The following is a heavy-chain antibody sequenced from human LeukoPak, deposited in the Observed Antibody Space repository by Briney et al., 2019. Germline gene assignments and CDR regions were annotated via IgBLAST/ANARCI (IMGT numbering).Heavy chain of an antibody. CDR2: IKPKTDGGTT. J-gene: IGHJ4*02. Sequence: PGGSLRLSCAASGFTVSNAWMSWVRQAPGKGLEWVGRIKPKTDGGTTDYAAPVKGRFTISRDDSEDTLYLQMNSLKTEDTAVYYCTRFVVVVAAVFDYWGQGTLVTVSS. CDR3: TRFVVVVAAVFDY. D-gene: IGHD2-15*01. V-gene: IGHV3-15*01. CDR1: GFTVSNAW.